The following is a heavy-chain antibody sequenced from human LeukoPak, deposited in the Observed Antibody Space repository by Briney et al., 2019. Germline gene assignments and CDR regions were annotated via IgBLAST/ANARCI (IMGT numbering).Heavy chain of an antibody. Sequence: SETLSLTCTVSGGSISSGSYYWSWIRQPAGKGLEWIGRIYTSGNTNYNPSLKSRVTISMDTSKNQFSLKLNSVTAADTAVYFCARDIWYSSSWNLDYWGQGTLVTVSS. CDR3: ARDIWYSSSWNLDY. V-gene: IGHV4-61*02. CDR2: IYTSGNT. CDR1: GGSISSGSYY. J-gene: IGHJ4*02. D-gene: IGHD6-13*01.